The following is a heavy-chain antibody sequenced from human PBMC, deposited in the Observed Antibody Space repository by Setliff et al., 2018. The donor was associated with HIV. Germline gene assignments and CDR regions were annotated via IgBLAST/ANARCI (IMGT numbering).Heavy chain of an antibody. CDR3: ARGDYGDYRVPYFFDY. J-gene: IGHJ4*02. D-gene: IGHD4-17*01. CDR1: GGTFSSYV. V-gene: IGHV1-69*13. Sequence: ASVKVSCKASGGTFSSYVISWVRQAPGQGLEWMGGIIPIFGTANYAQKFQGIVTITADESTRTAYMELSSLRSEDTAVYYCARGDYGDYRVPYFFDYWGQGTLVTVSS. CDR2: IIPIFGTA.